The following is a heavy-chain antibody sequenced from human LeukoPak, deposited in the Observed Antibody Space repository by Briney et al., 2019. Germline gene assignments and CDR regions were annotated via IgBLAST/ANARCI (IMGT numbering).Heavy chain of an antibody. CDR2: INHSGST. Sequence: TSETLSLTCAVYGGSFSGYYWSWIRQPPGKGLEWIGEINHSGSTNYNPSLKSRVTISVDTSKNQFSLKLSSVTAADTAVYYCARGPDYVWGSYRYTGDYFDYWGQGTLVTVSS. CDR3: ARGPDYVWGSYRYTGDYFDY. D-gene: IGHD3-16*02. CDR1: GGSFSGYY. J-gene: IGHJ4*02. V-gene: IGHV4-34*01.